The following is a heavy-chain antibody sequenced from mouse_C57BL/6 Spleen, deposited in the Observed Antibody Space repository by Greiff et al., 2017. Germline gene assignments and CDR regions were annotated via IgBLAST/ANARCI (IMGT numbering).Heavy chain of an antibody. CDR1: GFSLTSYG. V-gene: IGHV2-2*02. CDR3: ARQTGYLYFDV. D-gene: IGHD4-1*01. CDR2: IWSGGSK. Sequence: VQLQESGPGLVQPSQSLSITCTVSGFSLTSYGVHWVRQSPGKGLEWLGVIWSGGSKDYNAAFISRLSISKDTSKSQVYVKMNSLQANDTAIYYWARQTGYLYFDVWGTGTTVTVSS. J-gene: IGHJ1*03.